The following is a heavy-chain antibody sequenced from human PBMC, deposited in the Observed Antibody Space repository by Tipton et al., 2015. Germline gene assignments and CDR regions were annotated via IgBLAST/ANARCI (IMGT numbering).Heavy chain of an antibody. D-gene: IGHD3-3*01. V-gene: IGHV4-61*01. CDR1: GALVSSGSYY. CDR3: ARESGDFEFWGDYPNCFDP. Sequence: TLSLTCTVSGALVSSGSYYWSWIRQPPGKRLEWIGFIHYSGYTTYNPSLKSRVTISIDTSKNQLSLRLTSVTAADTAVYYCARESGDFEFWGDYPNCFDPWGQGTLVTVSS. CDR2: IHYSGYT. J-gene: IGHJ5*02.